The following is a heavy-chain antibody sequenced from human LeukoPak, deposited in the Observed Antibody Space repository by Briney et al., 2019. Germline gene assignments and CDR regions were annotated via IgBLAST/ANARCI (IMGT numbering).Heavy chain of an antibody. CDR3: AKGLHGSGWSPADY. Sequence: HTGGSLRLSCAASGFTFSSYGMNWVRQAPGKGLEWVAVISYDGSDKYYADSVQGRFTISRDNSKNTLYLQMNSLRAEDTAVYYCAKGLHGSGWSPADYWGQGTLVTVSS. CDR2: ISYDGSDK. CDR1: GFTFSSYG. V-gene: IGHV3-30*18. D-gene: IGHD6-19*01. J-gene: IGHJ4*02.